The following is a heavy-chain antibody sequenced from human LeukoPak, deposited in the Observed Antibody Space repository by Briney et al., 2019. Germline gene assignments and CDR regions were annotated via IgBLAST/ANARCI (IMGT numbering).Heavy chain of an antibody. D-gene: IGHD3-16*01. Sequence: GGSLRLSCAASGFIFNSYGMNWVRQAPGKGLEWLSYITADSQTIYYADSVKGRFTISRDNAVNSLYLQMDSLRAEDMALYYCAKTGHYYDLDYWGQGALVTVSS. CDR2: ITADSQTI. CDR1: GFIFNSYG. CDR3: AKTGHYYDLDY. J-gene: IGHJ4*02. V-gene: IGHV3-48*01.